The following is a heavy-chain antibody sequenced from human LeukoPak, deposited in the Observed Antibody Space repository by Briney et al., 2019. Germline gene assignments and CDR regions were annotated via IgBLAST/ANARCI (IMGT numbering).Heavy chain of an antibody. D-gene: IGHD2-15*01. CDR1: GFTFSGSA. CDR3: TSFKLFGGFDY. CDR2: IRSKANSYAT. V-gene: IGHV3-73*01. Sequence: PGGSLRLSCAASGFTFSGSAMHWVRQASGKGLEWVGRIRSKANSYATAYAASVKGRFTISRDDSKNTAYLHMNSLKTEDTAVYYCTSFKLFGGFDYWGQGTLVTVSS. J-gene: IGHJ4*02.